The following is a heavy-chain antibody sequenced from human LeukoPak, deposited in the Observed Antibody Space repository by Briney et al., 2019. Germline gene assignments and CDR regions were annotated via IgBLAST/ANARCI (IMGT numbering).Heavy chain of an antibody. CDR1: GDSISTSSDY. D-gene: IGHD2-8*02. J-gene: IGHJ4*03. CDR2: ISYAGTT. CDR3: ERRLASGGSKCFFDS. Sequence: SETLSLTCTVSGDSISTSSDYWGWIRQPPGTRLEWIGTISYAGTTYYNPSLKSRVTISVDMSKSQFSLKLSSVTAADTAVYYCERRLASGGSKCFFDSWGQGSLVTVSS. V-gene: IGHV4-39*01.